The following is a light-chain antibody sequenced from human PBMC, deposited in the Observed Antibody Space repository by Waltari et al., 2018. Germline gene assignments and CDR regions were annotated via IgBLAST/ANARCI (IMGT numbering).Light chain of an antibody. V-gene: IGKV3-15*01. J-gene: IGKJ4*01. Sequence: PATLSVSPGERATLSCRASQSVNGDLAWYQQRPGQAPRLLIHDASTRATGIPVRFSGSGSGTEFTLTISSLQSEDSAIYCCQQYNNWPPTFGGGTKVEIK. CDR2: DAS. CDR3: QQYNNWPPT. CDR1: QSVNGD.